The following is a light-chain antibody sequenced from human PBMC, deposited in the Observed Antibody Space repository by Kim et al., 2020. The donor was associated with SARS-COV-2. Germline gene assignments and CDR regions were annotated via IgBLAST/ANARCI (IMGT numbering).Light chain of an antibody. CDR3: HQYDSYPWT. CDR2: KAS. V-gene: IGKV1-5*03. Sequence: DIQMTQSPATLSASVGDRVTITCRASQSISSWLAWYQQKSGRAPKLLIYKASNLESGVPSRFSGSGSGTEFTLTISSLQPHDFATYYCHQYDSYPWTFGQGTKVDIK. J-gene: IGKJ1*01. CDR1: QSISSW.